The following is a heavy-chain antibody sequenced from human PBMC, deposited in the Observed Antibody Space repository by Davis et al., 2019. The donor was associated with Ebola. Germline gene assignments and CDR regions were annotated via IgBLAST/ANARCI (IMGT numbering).Heavy chain of an antibody. CDR1: GFTFSSYG. CDR3: ARGRAAVARVGPEFDY. V-gene: IGHV3-33*01. J-gene: IGHJ4*02. D-gene: IGHD6-19*01. Sequence: GESLKISCAASGFTFSSYGMHWVRQAPGKGLEWVAVIWYDGSNKYYADSVKGRFTISRDNSKNTLYLQMNSLRAEDTAMYYCARGRAAVARVGPEFDYWGQGTLVTVSS. CDR2: IWYDGSNK.